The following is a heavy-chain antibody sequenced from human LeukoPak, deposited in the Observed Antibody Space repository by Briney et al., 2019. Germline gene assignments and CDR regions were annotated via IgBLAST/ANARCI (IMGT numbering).Heavy chain of an antibody. CDR3: AKNPGNGTAGTREYYYFMDV. Sequence: GGSLRLSCAASGFTFSSYWMSWVRQAPGKGLEWVANIKQDGREKYYVDSVKGRFTISRDNAKNSLYLQMNSLRAEDTAVYYCAKNPGNGTAGTREYYYFMDVWGKGTTVTVSS. D-gene: IGHD1-1*01. CDR2: IKQDGREK. J-gene: IGHJ6*03. V-gene: IGHV3-7*01. CDR1: GFTFSSYW.